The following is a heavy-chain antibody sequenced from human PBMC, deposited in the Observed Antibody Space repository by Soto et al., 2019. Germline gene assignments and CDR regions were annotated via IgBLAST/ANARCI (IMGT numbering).Heavy chain of an antibody. CDR3: ARLYSRAYDI. D-gene: IGHD2-15*01. CDR1: GFTFSSYA. Sequence: GGSLRLSCAASGFTFSSYAMTWVRQTPGQGLRWVSTVTAGGDNTYHADSVKGRFTISRDTSKNTLYLQMNSLRVEDTAIYHCARLYSRAYDIWGQGTMVTVSS. J-gene: IGHJ3*02. V-gene: IGHV3-23*01. CDR2: VTAGGDNT.